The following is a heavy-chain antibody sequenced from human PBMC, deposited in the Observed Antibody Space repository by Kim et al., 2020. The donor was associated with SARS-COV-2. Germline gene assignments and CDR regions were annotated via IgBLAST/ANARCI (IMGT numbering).Heavy chain of an antibody. Sequence: GALRLSCVASGFTFSTFDMSWVRQAPGKGLEWVSVIFGDDGRTSYADSVKGRFTISRDNSQHTLYLQMSNLKVEDTARYYCVKGAYLDYWGQGSLVTVSS. J-gene: IGHJ4*02. CDR2: IFGDDGRT. CDR3: VKGAYLDY. CDR1: GFTFSTFD. V-gene: IGHV3-23*01.